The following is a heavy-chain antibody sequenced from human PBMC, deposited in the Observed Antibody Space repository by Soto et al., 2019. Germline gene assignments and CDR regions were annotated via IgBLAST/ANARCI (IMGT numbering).Heavy chain of an antibody. J-gene: IGHJ4*02. CDR1: GNTFTSYD. CDR3: ARGRASGSYYLLDY. CDR2: INPNSGNI. V-gene: IGHV1-8*01. D-gene: IGHD3-10*01. Sequence: ASVKVSCKASGNTFTSYDINWVRQATGHGLEWMGWINPNSGNIGYAQKFQGRVTMTRDTAIRTAYMEVSRLRSDDTAVYYCARGRASGSYYLLDYWGQGALVAVYS.